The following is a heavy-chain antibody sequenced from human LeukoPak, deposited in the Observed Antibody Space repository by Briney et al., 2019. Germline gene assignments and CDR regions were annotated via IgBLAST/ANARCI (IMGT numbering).Heavy chain of an antibody. CDR1: GGSISSSSYY. CDR3: ARRIVTVTNFDY. D-gene: IGHD4-17*01. CDR2: IYYSGST. V-gene: IGHV4-39*01. Sequence: SETLSLTCTVSGGSISSSSYYWGWILQPPGKGLEWSGSIYYSGSTYYNPSLKSRVTISVDTSKNQFSLKLSSVTAADTAVYYCARRIVTVTNFDYWGQGTLVTVSS. J-gene: IGHJ4*02.